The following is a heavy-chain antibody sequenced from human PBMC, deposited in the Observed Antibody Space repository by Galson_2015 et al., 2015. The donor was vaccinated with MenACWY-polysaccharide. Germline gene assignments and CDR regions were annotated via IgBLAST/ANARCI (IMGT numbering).Heavy chain of an antibody. Sequence: SLKLSCKASGYTFSSYYMHWVRQAPGQGLEWMGIINPSGGGTSYAQKFQGRVTITRDTTTNTVYMELSSLRSEDTPVDYCAREVDTAMATGISYYYGMDVWGQGTTVTVSS. CDR1: GYTFSSYY. CDR2: INPSGGGT. D-gene: IGHD5-18*01. CDR3: AREVDTAMATGISYYYGMDV. J-gene: IGHJ6*02. V-gene: IGHV1-46*01.